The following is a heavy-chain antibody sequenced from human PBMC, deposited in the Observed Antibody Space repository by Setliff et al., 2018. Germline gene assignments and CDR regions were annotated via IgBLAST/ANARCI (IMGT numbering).Heavy chain of an antibody. Sequence: NPSETLSLTCAVYGGSFSGYYWSWIRQPPGKGLGWIGEINHSGSTNYNPSLKSRVTISVDTSKNQFSLKLSSVTAADTAVYYCARVSSVIDAFDTWGQGTMVTVSS. CDR2: INHSGST. D-gene: IGHD6-25*01. V-gene: IGHV4-34*01. CDR3: ARVSSVIDAFDT. CDR1: GGSFSGYY. J-gene: IGHJ3*02.